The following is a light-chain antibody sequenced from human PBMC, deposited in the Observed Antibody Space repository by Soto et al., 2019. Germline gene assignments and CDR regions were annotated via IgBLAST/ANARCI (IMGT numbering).Light chain of an antibody. J-gene: IGLJ2*01. CDR3: GSYTSSDTMI. CDR1: SSDIGRYNY. CDR2: DVS. V-gene: IGLV2-14*03. Sequence: QSALTQPGSVSGSPGQSITISCTGTSSDIGRYNYVSWYQHSPGKAPKLIIYDVSDRPSGVSNRFSGSKSGTTASLTISGLQAEDEGDYYCGSYTSSDTMIFGGGTKLTVL.